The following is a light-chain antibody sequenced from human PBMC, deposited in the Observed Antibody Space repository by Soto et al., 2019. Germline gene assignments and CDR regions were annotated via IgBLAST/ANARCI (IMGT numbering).Light chain of an antibody. Sequence: QSVLTQPRSVSGSPGQSVTISCTGTSSDVGAYNYVSWYQHHPGKAPKLMIYDVSNRPSGVSNRFSGSKSGNTASLTISGLQAEDEADYYCSSYTSSHTYVFGTGTKLTVL. CDR2: DVS. V-gene: IGLV2-11*01. CDR3: SSYTSSHTYV. CDR1: SSDVGAYNY. J-gene: IGLJ1*01.